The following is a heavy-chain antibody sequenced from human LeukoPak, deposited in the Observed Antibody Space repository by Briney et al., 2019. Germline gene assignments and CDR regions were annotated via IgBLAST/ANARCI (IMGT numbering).Heavy chain of an antibody. CDR1: GFTFSNYG. D-gene: IGHD2-15*01. CDR3: AKAPPPYCSGGSCFDAFDI. CDR2: ISTSGGST. J-gene: IGHJ3*02. V-gene: IGHV3-23*01. Sequence: GGSLRLSCAASGFTFSNYGMTWVRQAPGKGLEWVSTISTSGGSTYYADSVKGRFTLSRDNSKNTLYLQMNSLRAEDTAVYYCAKAPPPYCSGGSCFDAFDIWGQGTLVTVSS.